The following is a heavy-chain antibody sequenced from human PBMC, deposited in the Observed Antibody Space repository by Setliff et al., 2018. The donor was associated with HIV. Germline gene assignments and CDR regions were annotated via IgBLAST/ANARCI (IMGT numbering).Heavy chain of an antibody. CDR1: GGSISSSSYY. D-gene: IGHD1-1*01. V-gene: IGHV4-39*07. CDR3: ARERPTSLYFDF. CDR2: IYYSAST. Sequence: SETLSLTCTVSGGSISSSSYYWGWIRQPPGKGLEWIGSIYYSASTSYNPSLKSRVTISVTTSKNQFSLTLSSVTAADTAVYYCARERPTSLYFDFWGQGTRVTVSS. J-gene: IGHJ4*02.